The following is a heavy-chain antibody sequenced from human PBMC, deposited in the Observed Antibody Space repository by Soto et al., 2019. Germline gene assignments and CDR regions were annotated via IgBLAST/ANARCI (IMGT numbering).Heavy chain of an antibody. CDR2: ISSNGENT. CDR1: RFTSGYHA. Sequence: GGSLRLSCAASRFTSGYHAMNWVRQAPGKGLEWVSTISSNGENTHYADSVKGRFIISSDNSSNTVALQMNSLRVEDTAVYYCVPWVSAPFDSWGQGLLVTV. CDR3: VPWVSAPFDS. J-gene: IGHJ4*01. D-gene: IGHD6-13*01. V-gene: IGHV3-23*01.